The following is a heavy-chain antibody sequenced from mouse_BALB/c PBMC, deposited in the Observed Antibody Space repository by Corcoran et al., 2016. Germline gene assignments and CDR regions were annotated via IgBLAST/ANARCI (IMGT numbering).Heavy chain of an antibody. J-gene: IGHJ1*01. V-gene: IGHV14-3*02. CDR1: GFNIKDTY. CDR2: IDPENGNT. CDR3: ANWDWYFDF. D-gene: IGHD4-1*01. Sequence: EVQLQQSGAELVKPGASVKLSCTASGFNIKDTYMHWVKQRTKQGLEWIGRIDPENGNTKYDPKFQGKATITANTSSNTVYLHLSRLTSEDTAVYYCANWDWYFDFWGAGTLVTVSS.